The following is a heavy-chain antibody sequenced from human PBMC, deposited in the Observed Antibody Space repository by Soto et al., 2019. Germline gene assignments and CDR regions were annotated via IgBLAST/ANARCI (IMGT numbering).Heavy chain of an antibody. J-gene: IGHJ6*02. V-gene: IGHV3-74*01. D-gene: IGHD1-1*01. CDR3: ARAVVWNGIRYGMDV. CDR2: INSDGSST. CDR1: GFTFSSYW. Sequence: EVQLVESGGGLVQPGGSLRLSCAASGFTFSSYWMHWVRQAPGKGLVWVSRINSDGSSTSYADSVKGRFTISRDNAKNTLYLQMNSLRAEDTAVYYCARAVVWNGIRYGMDVWGQGTTVTVSS.